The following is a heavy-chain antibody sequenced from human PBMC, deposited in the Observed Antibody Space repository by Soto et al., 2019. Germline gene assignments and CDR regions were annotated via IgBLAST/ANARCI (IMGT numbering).Heavy chain of an antibody. D-gene: IGHD2-15*01. CDR2: ISAYNGNT. CDR3: ASLGYCSGGSCYTASVYYYYGMDA. V-gene: IGHV1-18*01. Sequence: ASVKVSCKASGYTFTSYGISWVRQAPGQGLEWMGWISAYNGNTNYAQKLQGRVTMTTDTSTSTAYMELRSLRSDDTAVYYCASLGYCSGGSCYTASVYYYYGMDAWGQGTTVTVSS. J-gene: IGHJ6*02. CDR1: GYTFTSYG.